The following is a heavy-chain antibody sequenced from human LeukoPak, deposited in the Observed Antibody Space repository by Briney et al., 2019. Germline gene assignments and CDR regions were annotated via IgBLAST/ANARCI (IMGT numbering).Heavy chain of an antibody. V-gene: IGHV1-69*06. J-gene: IGHJ4*02. Sequence: GASVKVSCKASGGTFSSYAISWVRQAPGQGLEWMGGIIPIFGTANYAQKFQGRVTITADKSTSTAYMELSSLRSEDTAVYYCAKSSPPPLRYWGQGTLVTVSS. CDR3: AKSSPPPLRY. CDR2: IIPIFGTA. CDR1: GGTFSSYA.